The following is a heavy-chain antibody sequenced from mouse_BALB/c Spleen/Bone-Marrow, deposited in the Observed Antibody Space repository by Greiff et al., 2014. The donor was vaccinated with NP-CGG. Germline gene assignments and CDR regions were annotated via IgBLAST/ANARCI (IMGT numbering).Heavy chain of an antibody. V-gene: IGHV1-61*01. CDR1: GYSSTSYW. D-gene: IGHD2-4*01. Sequence: QVQLQQPGAELVRPGASVKLSCKASGYSSTSYWMNWVKQRPGQGLEWIGTIHPSDSETRLNQKFKDKATLTVDKSSSTAYMQLSSPTSEDSAVFYCARGEGLRRSYYALDYWGQGTSVTVSS. CDR2: IHPSDSET. CDR3: ARGEGLRRSYYALDY. J-gene: IGHJ4*01.